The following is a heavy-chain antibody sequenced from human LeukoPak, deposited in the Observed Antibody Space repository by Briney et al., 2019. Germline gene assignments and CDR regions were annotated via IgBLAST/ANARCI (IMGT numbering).Heavy chain of an antibody. CDR2: ISSGGKTT. V-gene: IGHV3-48*04. Sequence: GGSLRLSCAASGFTFRTNSMHWVRQAPGKGLEWVSYISSGGKTTFYAESVRGRFNISRDDAKSSLYLQMNTLTAEDAALYYCVKGGTTEGPTPIGRLDRWGQGTLVTVSS. CDR3: VKGGTTEGPTPIGRLDR. D-gene: IGHD2-2*02. CDR1: GFTFRTNS. J-gene: IGHJ5*02.